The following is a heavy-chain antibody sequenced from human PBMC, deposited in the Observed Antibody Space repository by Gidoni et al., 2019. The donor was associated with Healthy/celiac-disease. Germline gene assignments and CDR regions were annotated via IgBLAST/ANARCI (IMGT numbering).Heavy chain of an antibody. Sequence: QVQLVESGGGVVQPGRSLRLSCAASGFTFSSYAMHWVRQAPGKGLEWVAVISYDGSNKYYADSVKGRFTISRDNSKNTLYLQMNSLRAEDTAVYYCARAAGDPGAFDIWGQGTMVTVSS. D-gene: IGHD2-21*02. V-gene: IGHV3-30*04. CDR3: ARAAGDPGAFDI. CDR2: ISYDGSNK. J-gene: IGHJ3*02. CDR1: GFTFSSYA.